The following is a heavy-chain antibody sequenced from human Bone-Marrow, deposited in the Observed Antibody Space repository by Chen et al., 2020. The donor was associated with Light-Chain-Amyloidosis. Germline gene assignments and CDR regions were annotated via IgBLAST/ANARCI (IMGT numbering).Heavy chain of an antibody. J-gene: IGHJ5*02. V-gene: IGHV3-33*06. CDR1: GFSFSSYG. CDR3: AKDQESRREVWFAP. D-gene: IGHD1-26*01. Sequence: QVQLVESGGGVVQPGGSLRLSCAASGFSFSSYGMHWVRQAPGKGLEWVAVIWDDGRNQVYADSVKGRFSISRDNSRNTLYLQMNSLRGEDTALYYCAKDQESRREVWFAPRGQGVLVTVAS. CDR2: IWDDGRNQ.